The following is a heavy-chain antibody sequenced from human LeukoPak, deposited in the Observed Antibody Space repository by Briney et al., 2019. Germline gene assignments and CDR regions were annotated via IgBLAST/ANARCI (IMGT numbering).Heavy chain of an antibody. V-gene: IGHV1-46*01. Sequence: ASVKVSCKASGYTFTSYYMHWVRQAPGQGLEWMGIINPSGGSTSYAQKFQGRVTMTRDTSTSTVFMEVKSLRSEDTAVYYCALYSSTWYWGQGTLVTVSS. D-gene: IGHD6-13*01. CDR1: GYTFTSYY. J-gene: IGHJ4*02. CDR2: INPSGGST. CDR3: ALYSSTWY.